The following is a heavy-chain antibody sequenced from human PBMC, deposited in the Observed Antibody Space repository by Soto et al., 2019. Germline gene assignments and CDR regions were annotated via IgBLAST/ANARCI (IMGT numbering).Heavy chain of an antibody. CDR1: GYTFTSYG. Sequence: GASVKVSCKASGYTFTSYGISWVRQAPGQGLEWMGWISAYNGNTNYAQKLQGRVTMTTDTSTSTAYMELRSLRSDDTAVYYCAREVGATTDYGMDVWGQGTTVTVSS. V-gene: IGHV1-18*01. CDR3: AREVGATTDYGMDV. D-gene: IGHD1-26*01. CDR2: ISAYNGNT. J-gene: IGHJ6*02.